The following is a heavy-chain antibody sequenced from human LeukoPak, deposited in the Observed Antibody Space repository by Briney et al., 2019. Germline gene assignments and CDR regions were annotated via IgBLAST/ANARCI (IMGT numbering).Heavy chain of an antibody. CDR3: ARAYYDILTGYYMFDY. Sequence: ASVKVSCKASGYTFTAYYIHWVRQAPGQGLEWMGWINANSGGTNYAQNFQGRVTMTRDTSISTAYMELSRLRSDDTAVYYCARAYYDILTGYYMFDYWGQGTLATVSS. D-gene: IGHD3-9*01. V-gene: IGHV1-2*02. J-gene: IGHJ4*02. CDR1: GYTFTAYY. CDR2: INANSGGT.